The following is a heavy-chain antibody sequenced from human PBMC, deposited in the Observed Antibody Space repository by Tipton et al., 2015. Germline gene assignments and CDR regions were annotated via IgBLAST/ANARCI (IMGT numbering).Heavy chain of an antibody. V-gene: IGHV3-30*01. CDR2: ISFDGNNK. D-gene: IGHD2-21*02. CDR3: ARGDVVLTGRDIRSASFDY. CDR1: GFTFSNYA. Sequence: TLRLSCAASGFTFSNYAMHWVRQAPGKGLEGVAIISFDGNNKDYADSVKGRFTISRDNSKNTLFLQMNSLGPEDTAVYYCARGDVVLTGRDIRSASFDYWGQGTLVTVSS. J-gene: IGHJ4*02.